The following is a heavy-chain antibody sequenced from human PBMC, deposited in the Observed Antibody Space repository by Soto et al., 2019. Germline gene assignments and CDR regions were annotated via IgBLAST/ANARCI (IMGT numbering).Heavy chain of an antibody. Sequence: ASVKVSCKASGYTFNSYGITWVRQAPGQGLEWMGWISAYNGNTNYAQKLQGRVTMTTDTSTSTAYMELTSLRSDDTAVYYCAGSGEVTRATKAFDPWGQGTLVTVSS. J-gene: IGHJ5*02. CDR2: ISAYNGNT. CDR3: AGSGEVTRATKAFDP. V-gene: IGHV1-18*01. CDR1: GYTFNSYG. D-gene: IGHD3-10*01.